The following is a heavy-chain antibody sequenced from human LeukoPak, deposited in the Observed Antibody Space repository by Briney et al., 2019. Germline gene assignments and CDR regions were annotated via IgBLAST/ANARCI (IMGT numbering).Heavy chain of an antibody. Sequence: GASVKVSCKASGGTFSSYAISWVRQAPGQGLEWMGGIIPIFGTANYAQKFQGRVTITTDESTSTAYMELSSLRSEDTAVYYCAWISSPHMDVWGKGTTVTVSS. CDR1: GGTFSSYA. J-gene: IGHJ6*03. V-gene: IGHV1-69*05. CDR2: IIPIFGTA. D-gene: IGHD3-3*02. CDR3: AWISSPHMDV.